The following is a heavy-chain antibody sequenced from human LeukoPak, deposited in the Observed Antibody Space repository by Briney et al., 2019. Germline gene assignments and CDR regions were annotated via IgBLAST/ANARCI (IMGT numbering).Heavy chain of an antibody. Sequence: ASVKVSCKASGYTFTSYGISWVRQAPGQGLEWMGWISAYNGNTNYAQKLQGRVTMTTDTSTSTAYMELRSLRSDDTAVYDCARVTYYYDSSGGYNDYWGQGTLVTVSS. CDR2: ISAYNGNT. D-gene: IGHD3-22*01. J-gene: IGHJ4*02. V-gene: IGHV1-18*01. CDR1: GYTFTSYG. CDR3: ARVTYYYDSSGGYNDY.